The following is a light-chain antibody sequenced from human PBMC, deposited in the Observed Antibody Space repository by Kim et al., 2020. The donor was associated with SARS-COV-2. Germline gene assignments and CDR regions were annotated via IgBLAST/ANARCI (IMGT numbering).Light chain of an antibody. CDR2: DVT. V-gene: IGLV2-14*04. CDR1: SSDIGGYNF. Sequence: GQSITISCIGTSSDIGGYNFVSWYQQHPGKATKLMIYDVTKRPSGVSNRFSGSKSANTASLTISGLQAEDEADYYCTSYTTRTTVLFGGGTQLTVL. J-gene: IGLJ2*01. CDR3: TSYTTRTTVL.